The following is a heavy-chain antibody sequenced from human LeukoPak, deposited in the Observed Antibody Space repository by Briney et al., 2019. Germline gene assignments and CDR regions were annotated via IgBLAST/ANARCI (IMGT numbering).Heavy chain of an antibody. Sequence: GGSLRLSCAASGFTFSSYSMNWVRQAPGKGLEWVSSISSSSSYIYYADSVKGRFTISRDNAKNSLYLQMNSLRAEDTAVYYCARVIGGPSGWDDYWGQGTLVTVSS. CDR1: GFTFSSYS. CDR2: ISSSSSYI. D-gene: IGHD6-19*01. CDR3: ARVIGGPSGWDDY. J-gene: IGHJ4*02. V-gene: IGHV3-21*01.